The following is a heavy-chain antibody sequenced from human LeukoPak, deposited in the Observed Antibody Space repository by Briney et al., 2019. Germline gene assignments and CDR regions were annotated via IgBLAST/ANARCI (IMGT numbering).Heavy chain of an antibody. CDR3: ARVHATGYFSLDLGY. V-gene: IGHV1-2*02. J-gene: IGHJ4*02. CDR1: GYTFTGYS. Sequence: ASVRVSCKASGYTFTGYSMHWVRQAPGQGLDWMGWINPNTGGTRYAQKFQGRVTMTRDTSINTAYMELRTLTSDDTAVYYCARVHATGYFSLDLGYWGQGTLVTVSS. CDR2: INPNTGGT. D-gene: IGHD3-9*01.